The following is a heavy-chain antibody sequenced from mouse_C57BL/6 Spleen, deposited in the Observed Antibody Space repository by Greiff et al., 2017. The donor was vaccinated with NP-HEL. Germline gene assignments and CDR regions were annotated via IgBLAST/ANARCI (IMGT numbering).Heavy chain of an antibody. J-gene: IGHJ3*01. CDR1: GYTFTSYW. V-gene: IGHV1-74*01. D-gene: IGHD2-5*01. Sequence: QVQLKQPGAELVKPGASVKVSCKASGYTFTSYWMHWVKQRPGQGLEWIGRIHPSDSDTNYNQKFKGKATLTVDKSSSTAYMQLSSLTSEDSAVYYCAAAYYSNPGGFAYWGQGTLVTVSA. CDR3: AAAYYSNPGGFAY. CDR2: IHPSDSDT.